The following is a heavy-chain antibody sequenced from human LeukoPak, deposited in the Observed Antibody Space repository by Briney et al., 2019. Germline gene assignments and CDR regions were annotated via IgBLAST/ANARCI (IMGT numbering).Heavy chain of an antibody. CDR2: IKPNSGGT. CDR1: GYTFTGYY. V-gene: IGHV1-2*02. D-gene: IGHD5-24*01. J-gene: IGHJ5*02. CDR3: ARVAVEMASWFDP. Sequence: ASVKVSCKASGYTFTGYYMHWVRQAPGQGLEWMGWIKPNSGGTNYAQKFQGRVTMSRDTSISTAYVELSRLKSDDTAVYYCARVAVEMASWFDPWGQGTLVTVSS.